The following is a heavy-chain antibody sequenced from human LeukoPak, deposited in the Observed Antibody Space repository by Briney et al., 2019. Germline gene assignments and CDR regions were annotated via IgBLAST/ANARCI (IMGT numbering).Heavy chain of an antibody. CDR3: ARCTTGRTFGSLREIKRSREIDY. J-gene: IGHJ4*02. Sequence: QPGGSLRLSCAASGFTFSSYGMSWVRQAPGKGLVWVSRINSDGSSTSYADSVKGRFTISRGNAKNTLYLQMNSLRVEDTAVYYCARCTTGRTFGSLREIKRSREIDYWGQGTLVTVSS. D-gene: IGHD1-1*01. CDR1: GFTFSSYG. V-gene: IGHV3-74*01. CDR2: INSDGSST.